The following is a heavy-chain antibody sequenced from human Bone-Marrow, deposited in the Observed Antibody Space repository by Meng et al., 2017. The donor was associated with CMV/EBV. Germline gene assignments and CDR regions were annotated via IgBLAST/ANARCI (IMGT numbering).Heavy chain of an antibody. CDR1: GFTFSSYS. Sequence: GESLKISCAASGFTFSSYSMNWVRQAPGKGLEWVSSISSSSSYIYYADSVKGRFTISRDNAKNSLYLQMNSLRAEDTAVYYCARDQGCSSTSCYMIHAFDIWGQGTMVTVSS. J-gene: IGHJ3*02. D-gene: IGHD2-2*02. CDR2: ISSSSSYI. V-gene: IGHV3-21*01. CDR3: ARDQGCSSTSCYMIHAFDI.